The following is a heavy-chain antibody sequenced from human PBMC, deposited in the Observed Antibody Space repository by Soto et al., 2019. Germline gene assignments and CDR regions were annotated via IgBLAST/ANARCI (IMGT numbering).Heavy chain of an antibody. CDR3: ARASGTSSRWFDP. J-gene: IGHJ5*02. CDR2: INHSGST. V-gene: IGHV4-34*01. Sequence: PSETLSLTCAVYGGSFSGYYWSWIRQPPGKGLEWIGEINHSGSTNYNPSLKSRVTISVDTSKNQFSLKLSSVTAADTAVYYCARASGTSSRWFDPWGQGTLVTVSS. CDR1: GGSFSGYY. D-gene: IGHD1-26*01.